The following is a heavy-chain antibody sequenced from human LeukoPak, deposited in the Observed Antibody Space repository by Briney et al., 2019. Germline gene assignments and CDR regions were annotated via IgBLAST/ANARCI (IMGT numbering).Heavy chain of an antibody. J-gene: IGHJ4*02. CDR3: ASSGSYRFDY. V-gene: IGHV3-48*02. CDR2: ITASGTAM. D-gene: IGHD1-26*01. Sequence: GGSLRLSCSASGFTFSSYSMNWVRQAPGKGLEWVSHITASGTAMFYADSVKGRFTISRDNAKNSLYLQMNSLRDEDTAVYYCASSGSYRFDYWGQGTLVTVSS. CDR1: GFTFSSYS.